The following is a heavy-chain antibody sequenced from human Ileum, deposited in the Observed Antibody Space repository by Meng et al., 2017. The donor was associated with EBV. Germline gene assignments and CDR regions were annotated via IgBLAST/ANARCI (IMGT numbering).Heavy chain of an antibody. J-gene: IGHJ4*02. CDR1: GGTVTCVTYY. V-gene: IGHV4-61*01. CDR2: VHHTGAT. CDR3: ARGYSYSYYFYFDY. D-gene: IGHD1-26*01. Sequence: LQDPAPCLLTPPYTLSLSVTGPGGTVTCVTYYWRWLRPPPGSRLEFIGYVHHTGATNYNPSLVRRATVSVDTSKSQFSLHLTSVTAADTAVYYCARGYSYSYYFYFDYWGQGILVTVSS.